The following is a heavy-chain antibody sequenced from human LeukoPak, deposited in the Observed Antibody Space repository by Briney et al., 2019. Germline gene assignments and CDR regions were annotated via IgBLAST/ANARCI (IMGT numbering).Heavy chain of an antibody. CDR1: GXTFSSYW. CDR2: ISSDGSST. J-gene: IGHJ4*02. D-gene: IGHD6-19*01. Sequence: GGSLRLSCAASGXTFSSYWMHWVRQAPGKGRVWVSRISSDGSSTGYADSVKGRFTISRDNAKNTLFLQMNSLRADDTAVYYCTRDPSIAVADHYFDYWGQGSLVTVSS. CDR3: TRDPSIAVADHYFDY. V-gene: IGHV3-74*01.